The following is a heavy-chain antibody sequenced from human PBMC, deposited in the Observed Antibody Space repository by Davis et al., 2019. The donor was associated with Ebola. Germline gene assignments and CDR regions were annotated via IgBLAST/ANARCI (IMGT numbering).Heavy chain of an antibody. D-gene: IGHD4-17*01. CDR2: IWYDGSNK. V-gene: IGHV3-33*08. CDR1: GFTFSSYG. Sequence: GESLKISCAASGFTFSSYGMHWVRQAPGKGLEWVAVIWYDGSNKYYADSVKGRFTISRDNSKNTLYLQMNSLRAEDTAVYYCAREGPYGDSLPYFDYWGQGTLVTVSS. CDR3: AREGPYGDSLPYFDY. J-gene: IGHJ4*02.